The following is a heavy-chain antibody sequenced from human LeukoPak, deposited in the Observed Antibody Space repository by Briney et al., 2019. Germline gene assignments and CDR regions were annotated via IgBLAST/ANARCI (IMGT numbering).Heavy chain of an antibody. CDR3: ARISVGATVDY. J-gene: IGHJ4*02. CDR1: GGSISSYH. CDR2: IYYSGST. Sequence: SETLSLTCTVSGGSISSYHWSWIRQPPGKGLEWIGYIYYSGSTNYNPSLKSRVTISVDTSKNQFSLKVSSVTAADTAVCYCARISVGATVDYWGQGTLVTVSS. D-gene: IGHD1-26*01. V-gene: IGHV4-59*01.